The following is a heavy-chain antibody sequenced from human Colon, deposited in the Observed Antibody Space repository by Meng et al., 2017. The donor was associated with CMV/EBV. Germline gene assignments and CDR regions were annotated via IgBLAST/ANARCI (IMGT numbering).Heavy chain of an antibody. V-gene: IGHV2-5*02. J-gene: IGHJ5*02. CDR1: GFLVSTSEVG. D-gene: IGHD3-10*01. CDR3: VYKSRGGRFGGLFDP. Sequence: EPGPRWGQRNMALPWTCTFSGFLVSTSEVGVGWIREPPGKALEWFALIYLDDDKHYSPYLKSRLTITKNTSKYQVVFTMTNMDPVDTATYNCVYKSRGGRFGGLFDPWGQGTLVTVSS. CDR2: IYLDDDK.